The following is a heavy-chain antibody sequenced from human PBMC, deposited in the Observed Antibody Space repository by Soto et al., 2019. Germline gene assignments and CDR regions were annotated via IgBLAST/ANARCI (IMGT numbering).Heavy chain of an antibody. CDR2: ISGSGGST. Sequence: EVQLLESGGGLVQPGGSLRLSCAASGFTFSSYAMSWVRQAPGKGLEWVSAISGSGGSTYYADSVKGRFTSSRDNSKNTLYLQMNSLRAEDTAVYYCAKVDRAGSSHPLFDYWGQGTLVTVSS. V-gene: IGHV3-23*01. D-gene: IGHD1-26*01. J-gene: IGHJ4*02. CDR3: AKVDRAGSSHPLFDY. CDR1: GFTFSSYA.